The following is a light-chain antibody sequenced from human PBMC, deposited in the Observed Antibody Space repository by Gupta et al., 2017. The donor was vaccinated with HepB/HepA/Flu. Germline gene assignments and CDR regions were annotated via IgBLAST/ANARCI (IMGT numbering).Light chain of an antibody. CDR3: QKRRHWCS. CDR2: DAS. CDR1: ESVNVN. J-gene: IGKJ2*04. V-gene: IGKV3-11*01. Sequence: MVLTQSPGTLSLSQVERATLSCRASESVNVNLNWYQQRPGQPPRLLMYDASNRATGVPARLSGSGSGTDFTLTISSLAPEDYAMYYCQKRRHWCSFGQGTKLEIK.